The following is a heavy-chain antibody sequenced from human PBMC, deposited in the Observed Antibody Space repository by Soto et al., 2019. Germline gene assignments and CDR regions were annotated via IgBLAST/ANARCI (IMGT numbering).Heavy chain of an antibody. Sequence: GALRLSCAASGFVFHNYEINLVRQAPGKGVEWVSYINNRGTNIFFADSVKGRFTVSRDNANNSVSLQMNNLRADDTAVYYCARVRHDSSGPFDYWGQGTLVTVSS. CDR3: ARVRHDSSGPFDY. D-gene: IGHD3-22*01. CDR1: GFVFHNYE. V-gene: IGHV3-48*03. CDR2: INNRGTNI. J-gene: IGHJ4*02.